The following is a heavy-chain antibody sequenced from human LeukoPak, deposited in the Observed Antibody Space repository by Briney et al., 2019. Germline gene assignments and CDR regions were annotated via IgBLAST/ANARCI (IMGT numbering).Heavy chain of an antibody. CDR1: GFTFSSYA. CDR3: AKDLTNDSSGYLSYFDY. Sequence: GGSLRLSCAASGFTFSSYAMHWVRQAPGKGLEWVAVISYDGSNKYYADSVKGRFTISRDNSKNTLYLQMNSLRAEDTAVYYCAKDLTNDSSGYLSYFDYWGQGTLVTVSS. V-gene: IGHV3-30*04. D-gene: IGHD3-22*01. J-gene: IGHJ4*02. CDR2: ISYDGSNK.